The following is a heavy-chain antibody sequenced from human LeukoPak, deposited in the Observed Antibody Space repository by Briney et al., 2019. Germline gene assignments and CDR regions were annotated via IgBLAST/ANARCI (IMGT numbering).Heavy chain of an antibody. J-gene: IGHJ4*02. CDR3: ARARGDSSRLDY. D-gene: IGHD4-17*01. V-gene: IGHV4-31*03. CDR2: IYYSDNT. CDR1: GGSITGGGYY. Sequence: SETLSLTCTVSGGSITGGGYYWSWIRRHPGKGLEWIGYIYYSDNTYYNPSLKSRVTISADTSKNQFSLKLNSVTAADTAVYYCARARGDSSRLDYWGQGTLVTVSS.